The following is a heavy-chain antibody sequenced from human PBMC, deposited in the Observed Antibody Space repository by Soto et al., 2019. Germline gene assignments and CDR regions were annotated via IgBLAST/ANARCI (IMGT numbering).Heavy chain of an antibody. D-gene: IGHD2-15*01. V-gene: IGHV3-11*01. Sequence: NPGGSLRLSCAASGFRFSDFSMSWMRQGPGRGLEWLSDMSGSGAFVNYADPVKGRFTISRDNAKNSLYLQMDSLRAEDTAVYYCARGGNLGYCSGATCYFDIWGQGTMVTVSS. CDR1: GFRFSDFS. CDR2: MSGSGAFV. CDR3: ARGGNLGYCSGATCYFDI. J-gene: IGHJ3*02.